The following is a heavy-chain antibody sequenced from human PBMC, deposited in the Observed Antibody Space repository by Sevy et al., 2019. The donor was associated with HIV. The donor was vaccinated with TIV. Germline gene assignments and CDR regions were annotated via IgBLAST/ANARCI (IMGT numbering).Heavy chain of an antibody. CDR2: ISSTSSYI. V-gene: IGHV3-21*03. D-gene: IGHD6-19*01. CDR3: ARDYNSGWRKFNLFDP. J-gene: IGHJ5*02. CDR1: GFTFSTYS. Sequence: GGSLRLSCAASGFTFSTYSMNWVRQAPGKGLEWVSSISSTSSYIDYAYSVKGRFTISRANAKNSLYLQMNNLRAEDTAVYYCARDYNSGWRKFNLFDPWGQGTLVTVSS.